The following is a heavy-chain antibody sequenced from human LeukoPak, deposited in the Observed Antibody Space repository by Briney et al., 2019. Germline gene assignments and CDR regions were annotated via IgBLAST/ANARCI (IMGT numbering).Heavy chain of an antibody. J-gene: IGHJ3*02. D-gene: IGHD1-26*01. CDR3: AAPPGGSYYLVLAFDI. V-gene: IGHV3-30*03. CDR2: ISYDGSNK. Sequence: GRSLRLSCAASGFTFSSYGMHWVRQAPGKGLEWVAVISYDGSNKYYADSVKGRFTISRDNSKNTLYLQMNSLRAEDTAVYYCAAPPGGSYYLVLAFDIWGQGTMVTVSS. CDR1: GFTFSSYG.